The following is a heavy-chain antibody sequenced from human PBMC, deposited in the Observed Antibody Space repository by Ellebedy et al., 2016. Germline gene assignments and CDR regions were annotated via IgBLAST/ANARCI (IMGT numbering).Heavy chain of an antibody. CDR2: ISSAGSYT. D-gene: IGHD5-24*01. Sequence: GESLKISXAASGFTFSEHYMSWFRQAPGKGLEWVSYISSAGSYTDYPDSVKGRFTISRDNAKRSLYLQMDRLTSDDTAVYYCARSTYKYGLVHGVDVWGQGTTVTVSS. CDR3: ARSTYKYGLVHGVDV. V-gene: IGHV3-11*06. J-gene: IGHJ6*02. CDR1: GFTFSEHY.